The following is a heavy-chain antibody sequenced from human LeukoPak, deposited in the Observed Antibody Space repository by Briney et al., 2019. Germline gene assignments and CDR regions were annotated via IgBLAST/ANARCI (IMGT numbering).Heavy chain of an antibody. D-gene: IGHD3-3*01. J-gene: IGHJ3*01. V-gene: IGHV3-23*01. CDR1: GFTFSSYA. Sequence: GGSLRLSCAASGFTFSSYAMSWVRQAPGKGLEWVSAISGSGGSTYYADSVKGRFTISRDNSKNTLYLQMNSLRVEDTAVYFCAKGLGPNSLRFFEWLPDAFDLWGQGTMVTVSS. CDR3: AKGLGPNSLRFFEWLPDAFDL. CDR2: ISGSGGST.